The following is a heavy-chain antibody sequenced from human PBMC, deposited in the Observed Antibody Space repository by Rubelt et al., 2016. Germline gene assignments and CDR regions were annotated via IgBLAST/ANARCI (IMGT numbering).Heavy chain of an antibody. D-gene: IGHD5-18*01. CDR3: AMGRGYSSMQKTATEFDY. Sequence: QLQLQESGPGLVKPSETLSLSCTVSGGSISSSSYYWGWIRQPPGKGLEWIGSIYYSGSTYYNPSRRWRVTLSVDTSRNQLSLKLSSVTAADTAVYYGAMGRGYSSMQKTATEFDYWGQGTLVTVSS. V-gene: IGHV4-39*01. CDR1: GGSISSSSYY. CDR2: IYYSGST. J-gene: IGHJ4*02.